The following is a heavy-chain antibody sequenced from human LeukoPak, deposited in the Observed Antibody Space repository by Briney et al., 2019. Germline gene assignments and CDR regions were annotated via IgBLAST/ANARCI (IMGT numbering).Heavy chain of an antibody. CDR3: ARGPRMVAMNGYAFDI. CDR1: GGSVSFQR. D-gene: IGHD2-2*01. V-gene: IGHV4-59*02. Sequence: SETLSLTCTVSGGSVSFQRWSWVRQPPGKGLEWIGFIYYTGATSYTPSLKSRVTMSVDTSKIQFSLNLTSVTAADTAMYYCARGPRMVAMNGYAFDIWGPGTTVIVSS. J-gene: IGHJ3*02. CDR2: IYYTGAT.